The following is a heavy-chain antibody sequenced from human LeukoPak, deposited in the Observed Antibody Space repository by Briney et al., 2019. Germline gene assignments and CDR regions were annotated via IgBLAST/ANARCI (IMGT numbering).Heavy chain of an antibody. CDR2: IYSGGST. V-gene: IGHV3-53*01. CDR1: GFTVSSNY. D-gene: IGHD3-22*01. CDR3: ARETYYYDSSGYYYPNYFDY. Sequence: GGSLRLSCAASGFTVSSNYMSWVRQAPGKGLGWVSVIYSGGSTYYADSVKGRFTISRDNSKNTLYLQMNSLRAEDTAVYYCARETYYYDSSGYYYPNYFDYWGQGTLVTVSS. J-gene: IGHJ4*02.